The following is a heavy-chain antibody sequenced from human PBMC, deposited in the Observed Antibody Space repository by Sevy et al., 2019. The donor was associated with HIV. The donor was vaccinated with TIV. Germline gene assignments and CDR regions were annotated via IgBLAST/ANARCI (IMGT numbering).Heavy chain of an antibody. CDR2: IWNDRSNK. CDR3: ASLPNNYHDSGGFSGNDAFDI. Sequence: CLRLSCAASGFTFSSYGMHWVRQAPGKGLERVAVIWNDRSNKHYADSVKGRFTLSRDNSKNTLYLQMNSLRAEDTAVYYCASLPNNYHDSGGFSGNDAFDIWGQGTMVSVSS. D-gene: IGHD3-22*01. V-gene: IGHV3-33*04. J-gene: IGHJ3*02. CDR1: GFTFSSYG.